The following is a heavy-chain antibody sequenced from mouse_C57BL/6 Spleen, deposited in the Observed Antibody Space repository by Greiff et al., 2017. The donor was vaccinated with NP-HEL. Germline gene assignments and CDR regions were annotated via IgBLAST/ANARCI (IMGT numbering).Heavy chain of an antibody. D-gene: IGHD1-1*01. J-gene: IGHJ2*01. V-gene: IGHV1-69*01. CDR1: GYTFTSYW. CDR3: ARRDYGSIYAGYFDY. CDR2: IDPSDSYT. Sequence: VQLQQPGAELVMPGASVKLSCKASGYTFTSYWMHWVKQRPGQGLEWIGEIDPSDSYTNYNQKFKGKSTLTVDKSSSTAYMQRSSLTSEDSAVYYCARRDYGSIYAGYFDYWGQGTTLTLSS.